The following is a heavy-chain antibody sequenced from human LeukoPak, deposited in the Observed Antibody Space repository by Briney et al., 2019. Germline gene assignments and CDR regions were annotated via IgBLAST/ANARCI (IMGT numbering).Heavy chain of an antibody. V-gene: IGHV3-11*05. J-gene: IGHJ6*02. CDR2: ITGRGTNT. CDR3: GRGNYGADG. Sequence: GGSLRLSCAASGFTFSDYYMTWIRQAPGKGLVWVSYITGRGTNTNYADSVKARFTISRANAKNSLYLQMNSLRAEDTAVYYCGRGNYGADGWGQGTTVSASS. CDR1: GFTFSDYY.